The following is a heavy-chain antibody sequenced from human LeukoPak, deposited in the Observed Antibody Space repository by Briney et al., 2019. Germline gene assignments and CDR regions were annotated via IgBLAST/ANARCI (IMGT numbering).Heavy chain of an antibody. CDR3: TRDRRTEDYYDSSGYSPEGFDP. V-gene: IGHV4-31*03. J-gene: IGHJ5*02. CDR2: IYNSGTT. CDR1: GGSISSGDYY. Sequence: PSETLSLTCTVSGGSISSGDYYWSWIRQHPAKGLEWIGYIYNSGTTLYSSSLKSRVTILADTSKNQFSLKLSTVTTADTAVYYCTRDRRTEDYYDSSGYSPEGFDPWGQGTLVTVSS. D-gene: IGHD3-22*01.